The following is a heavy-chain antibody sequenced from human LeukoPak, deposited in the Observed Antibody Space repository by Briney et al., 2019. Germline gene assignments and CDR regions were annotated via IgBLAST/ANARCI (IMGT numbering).Heavy chain of an antibody. CDR3: ARETSQKGAHYTDV. J-gene: IGHJ6*03. V-gene: IGHV4-59*01. CDR2: IYYSGST. Sequence: SETLSLTCTVSGGSISSYYWSWIRQPPGKGLEWIGYIYYSGSTSYKPSLKSRVTISVDTSKNQFSLKLRSVTAADTAVYYCARETSQKGAHYTDVWGKGTTVTIPS. CDR1: GGSISSYY. D-gene: IGHD3-16*01.